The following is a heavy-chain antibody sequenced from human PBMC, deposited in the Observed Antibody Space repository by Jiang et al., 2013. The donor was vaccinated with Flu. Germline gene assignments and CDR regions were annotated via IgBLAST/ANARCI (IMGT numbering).Heavy chain of an antibody. CDR2: IVPIFGLA. CDR3: ARGGSYGRYVDY. V-gene: IGHV1-69*15. CDR1: GGTFGNNA. D-gene: IGHD5-18*01. J-gene: IGHJ4*02. Sequence: GAEVKKPGSSVKVSCKASGGTFGNNAFTWVRQAPGQGLEWMGRIVPIFGLANNAQKFQGRVTITADESTTTAYMELSSLRSEDTAVYYCARGGSYGRYVDYWGQGTLVTVSS.